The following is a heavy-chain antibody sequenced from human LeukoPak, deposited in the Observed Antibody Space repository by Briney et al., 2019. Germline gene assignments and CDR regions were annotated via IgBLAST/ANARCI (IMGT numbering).Heavy chain of an antibody. CDR2: ISSSSSYI. CDR1: GFTFSSYS. CDR3: ASQSYARFDP. D-gene: IGHD3-16*01. Sequence: GGSLRLSCAASGFTFSSYSMNWVRQAPGKGLEWVSSISSSSSYIYYADSVKGRFTISRDNAKNSLYPQMNSLRAEDTAVYYCASQSYARFDPWGQGTLVTVSS. V-gene: IGHV3-21*01. J-gene: IGHJ5*02.